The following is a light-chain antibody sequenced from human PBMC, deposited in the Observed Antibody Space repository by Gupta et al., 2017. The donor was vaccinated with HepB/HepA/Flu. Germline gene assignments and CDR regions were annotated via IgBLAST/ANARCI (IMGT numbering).Light chain of an antibody. CDR1: QSVLSRSNNKNY. V-gene: IGKV4-1*01. CDR3: QQDNSTPLT. Sequence: DIVMIYILHVFVVSLGETATINCKSSQSVLSRSNNKNYLAWYQQKPGQPPKQLIYGASTRECGVPDRFSGSGSGTDFTLTISSLQAEDVAVYYCQQDNSTPLTFGQGTKVEIK. CDR2: GAS. J-gene: IGKJ1*01.